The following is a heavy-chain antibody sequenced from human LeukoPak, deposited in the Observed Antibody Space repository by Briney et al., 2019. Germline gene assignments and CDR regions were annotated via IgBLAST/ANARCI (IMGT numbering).Heavy chain of an antibody. J-gene: IGHJ5*02. CDR3: ARADFIDAGPYLIAP. D-gene: IGHD3-3*01. CDR2: INTKTGRT. Sequence: AASVKVSCKTSGYTFTDYYIHWVRQAPGQALEWMGWINTKTGRTSFARKFQGRVTMTRDPSITTVYMDMAWLTSDDTAIYFCARADFIDAGPYLIAPWGQGTLVTVSS. CDR1: GYTFTDYY. V-gene: IGHV1-2*02.